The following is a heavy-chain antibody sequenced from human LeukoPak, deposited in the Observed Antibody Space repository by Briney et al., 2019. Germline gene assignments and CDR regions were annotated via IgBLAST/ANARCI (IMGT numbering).Heavy chain of an antibody. V-gene: IGHV3-21*01. CDR3: ARGRGSGNDLDC. Sequence: GGSLRLFCAASGFTFSSYSMNWVRQAPGKGLEWVSSISSSSHYIHYADSVKGRFTISRDNAKNSLYLQMNSLRAEDTAVYYCARGRGSGNDLDCWGQGTLVTVSS. D-gene: IGHD3-16*01. CDR2: ISSSSHYI. CDR1: GFTFSSYS. J-gene: IGHJ4*02.